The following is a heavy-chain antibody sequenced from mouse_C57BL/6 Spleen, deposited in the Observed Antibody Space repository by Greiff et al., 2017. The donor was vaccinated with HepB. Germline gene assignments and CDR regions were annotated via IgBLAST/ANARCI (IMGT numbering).Heavy chain of an antibody. CDR1: GFTFSSYG. V-gene: IGHV5-6*01. CDR2: ISSGGSYT. Sequence: EVQVVESGGDLVKPGGSLKLSCAASGFTFSSYGMSWVRQTPDKRLEWVATISSGGSYTYYPDSVKGRFTISRDNAKNTLYLQMSSLKSEDTAMYYCARHGSYVYFDVWGTGTTVTVSS. CDR3: ARHGSYVYFDV. J-gene: IGHJ1*03. D-gene: IGHD1-1*02.